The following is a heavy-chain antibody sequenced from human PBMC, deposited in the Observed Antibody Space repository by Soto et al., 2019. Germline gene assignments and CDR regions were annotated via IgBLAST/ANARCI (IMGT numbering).Heavy chain of an antibody. CDR1: GYTFTSYY. D-gene: IGHD3-10*01. V-gene: IGHV1-46*03. CDR3: ASGTSSVTMVRGALSGP. J-gene: IGHJ5*02. Sequence: ASVKVSCKAPGYTFTSYYMHWVRQAPGQGLEWMGIINPSGGSTSYAQKFQGRVTMTRDTSTSTVYMELSSLRSEDTAVYYCASGTSSVTMVRGALSGPWGQGTLVTVSS. CDR2: INPSGGST.